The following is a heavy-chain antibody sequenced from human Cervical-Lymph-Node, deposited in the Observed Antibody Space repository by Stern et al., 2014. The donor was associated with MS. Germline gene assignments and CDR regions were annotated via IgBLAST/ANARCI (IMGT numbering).Heavy chain of an antibody. D-gene: IGHD6-19*01. CDR1: GRRFSSFV. V-gene: IGHV1-69*01. CDR2: VIPVFGTS. Sequence: QVQLVESGAEVRKPGASMKVSCKTSGRRFSSFVISWVRQAPGQGLEWMVGVIPVFGTSHYAQKFQGRLTINADESTTTAYMELRGLRSEDTAIYYCAGGLDSSGNKYYIDFWGQGTPVIVSS. J-gene: IGHJ4*02. CDR3: AGGLDSSGNKYYIDF.